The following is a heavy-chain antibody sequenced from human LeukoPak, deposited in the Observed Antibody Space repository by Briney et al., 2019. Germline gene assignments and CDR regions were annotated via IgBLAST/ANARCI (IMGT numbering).Heavy chain of an antibody. CDR1: GFSFSVYA. V-gene: IGHV3-23*01. CDR3: AKARGATVSDPADY. J-gene: IGHJ4*02. CDR2: FGGSGGGP. Sequence: GGSLRLSCAASGFSFSVYAMNWVRQAPGKGLEWVSSFGGSGGGPWHAASVKGRFSISRDNSKNTLYLQMSSLSDEDTALYYCAKARGATVSDPADYWGQGILVTVSS. D-gene: IGHD1-26*01.